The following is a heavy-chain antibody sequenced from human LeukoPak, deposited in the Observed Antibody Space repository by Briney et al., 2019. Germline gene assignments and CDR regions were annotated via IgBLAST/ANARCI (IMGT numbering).Heavy chain of an antibody. CDR3: ARRGTYDIDAFDI. D-gene: IGHD3-9*01. Sequence: SETLSLTCTVSGGSISSYYWSWIRQPPGKGLEWIGYIYYSGTTYHNPSLKSRLTISVDTSKNQFSLKLSSVTAADTAVYYCARRGTYDIDAFDIWGQGTMVTVSS. CDR1: GGSISSYY. CDR2: IYYSGTT. J-gene: IGHJ3*02. V-gene: IGHV4-59*08.